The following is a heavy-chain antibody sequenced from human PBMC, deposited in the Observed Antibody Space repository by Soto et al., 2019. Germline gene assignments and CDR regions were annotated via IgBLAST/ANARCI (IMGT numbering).Heavy chain of an antibody. CDR2: IGGSGSST. CDR1: GFTLRNYA. J-gene: IGHJ4*02. D-gene: IGHD6-13*01. CDR3: AKDPSGSWLYFDS. Sequence: GGSLRLSCAASGFTLRNYAMSWVRQAPGKGLEWVATIGGSGSSTNSADSVKGRFTIFRDNSKDTLWLQMNSLRAVDTAKYYCAKDPSGSWLYFDSWGQGTLVTVSS. V-gene: IGHV3-23*01.